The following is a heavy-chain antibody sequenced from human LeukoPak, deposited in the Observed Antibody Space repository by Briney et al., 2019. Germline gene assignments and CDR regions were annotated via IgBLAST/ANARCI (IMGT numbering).Heavy chain of an antibody. D-gene: IGHD3-22*01. Sequence: GGSLRLSCAASGLTFSRYAMSWVRQAPGKGLEWVSGISGSGGSTYYADSVKGRFTISRDNSKNTPYLQMNSLRAEDTAIYYCTKKGGYYGTSGYQDYFDHWGQGTLVTASS. CDR3: TKKGGYYGTSGYQDYFDH. V-gene: IGHV3-23*01. CDR1: GLTFSRYA. CDR2: ISGSGGST. J-gene: IGHJ4*02.